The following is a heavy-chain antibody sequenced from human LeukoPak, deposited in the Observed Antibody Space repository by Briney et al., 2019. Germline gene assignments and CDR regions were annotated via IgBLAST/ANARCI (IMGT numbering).Heavy chain of an antibody. Sequence: GRSLRLSCAASGFTFDDYAMHWVRQAPGKGLEWVSGISWNSGSIGYADSVKGRFTISRDNAKNSLYLQMNSLRAEDMALYYCAKGSDYGGNSGDFDYWGQGTLVTVSS. D-gene: IGHD4-23*01. CDR1: GFTFDDYA. J-gene: IGHJ4*02. CDR3: AKGSDYGGNSGDFDY. V-gene: IGHV3-9*03. CDR2: ISWNSGSI.